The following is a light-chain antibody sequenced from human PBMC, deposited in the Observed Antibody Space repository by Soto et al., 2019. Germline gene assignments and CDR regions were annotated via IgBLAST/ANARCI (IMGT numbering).Light chain of an antibody. J-gene: IGKJ5*01. CDR3: QQSYRAVT. Sequence: DIQMPQCPSTLSGSRVDRGGLTCRASQSISSYLNWYQQNLGKAPKLLIYAASSLQSGVPSRFRGTGSATHLTLTISSLQHEDLATYYCQQSYRAVTFGQGTRLEIK. CDR1: QSISSY. V-gene: IGKV1-39*01. CDR2: AAS.